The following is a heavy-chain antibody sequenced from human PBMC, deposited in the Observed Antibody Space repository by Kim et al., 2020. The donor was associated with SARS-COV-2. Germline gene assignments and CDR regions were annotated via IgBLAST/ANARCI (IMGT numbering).Heavy chain of an antibody. D-gene: IGHD4-4*01. J-gene: IGHJ6*02. Sequence: SETLSLTCAVYGGSFSGYYWSWIRQPPGKGLEWIGEINHSGSTNYNPSLKSRVTISVDTSKNQFSLKLSSVTAADTAVYYCATLRKGYSNYNAPDVYYYYYGMDVWGQGTTVTVSS. CDR3: ATLRKGYSNYNAPDVYYYYYGMDV. CDR2: INHSGST. CDR1: GGSFSGYY. V-gene: IGHV4-34*01.